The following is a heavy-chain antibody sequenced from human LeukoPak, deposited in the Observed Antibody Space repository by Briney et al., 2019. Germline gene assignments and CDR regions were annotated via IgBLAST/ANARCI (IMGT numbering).Heavy chain of an antibody. CDR3: AILGGTYYYDSSGYYTDY. D-gene: IGHD3-22*01. J-gene: IGHJ4*02. CDR1: GGTFSSYA. CDR2: IIPILGIA. V-gene: IGHV1-69*04. Sequence: ASVKVSCKASGGTFSSYAISWVRQAPGQGLEWMGRIIPILGIANYAQKFQGRVTITADKSTSTAYMELSSLRSEDTAVYYCAILGGTYYYDSSGYYTDYWGQGTLVTASS.